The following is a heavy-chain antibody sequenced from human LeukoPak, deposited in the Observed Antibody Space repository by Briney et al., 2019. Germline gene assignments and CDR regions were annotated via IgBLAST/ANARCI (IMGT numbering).Heavy chain of an antibody. Sequence: SETLSLTCTVSGGSISSSSYYWGWIRQPPGKGLEWIGSIYYSGSTYYNPSLKSRVTISVDTSKNQFSLKLSSVTAADTAVYYCARADGNYYYYMDVWGKGTTVTVSS. V-gene: IGHV4-39*07. CDR3: ARADGNYYYYMDV. J-gene: IGHJ6*03. CDR1: GGSISSSSYY. CDR2: IYYSGST. D-gene: IGHD1-1*01.